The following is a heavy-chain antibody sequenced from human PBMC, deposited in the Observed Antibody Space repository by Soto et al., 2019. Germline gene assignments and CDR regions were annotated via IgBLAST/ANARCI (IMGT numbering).Heavy chain of an antibody. D-gene: IGHD6-13*01. Sequence: QVQLVQSGADVKKPGASVKVSCKTSGYTFSGYFMHWLRQAPGQGLEWMGWMNPNSGGTDYAQNFQGRVSMTWDTSNRPGYIGVGRPRTYDTALIFCSGGYYSSSWRVFDYWGQGTLVTVSS. CDR1: GYTFSGYF. CDR3: SGGYYSSSWRVFDY. J-gene: IGHJ4*02. CDR2: MNPNSGGT. V-gene: IGHV1-2*02.